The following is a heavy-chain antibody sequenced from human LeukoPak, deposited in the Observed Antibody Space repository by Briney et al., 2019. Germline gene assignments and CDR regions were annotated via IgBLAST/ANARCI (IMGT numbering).Heavy chain of an antibody. V-gene: IGHV1-18*01. CDR1: GYTFTSYG. D-gene: IGHD6-19*01. Sequence: ASVKVSCKASGYTFTSYGISWVRQAPGQGLEWMGWISAYNGNTNYAQKLQGRVTMPTDTSTRTAYMELRSLKSDDATVYYCASTQSSGWYLLDYWGQGTLVTVSS. CDR3: ASTQSSGWYLLDY. CDR2: ISAYNGNT. J-gene: IGHJ4*02.